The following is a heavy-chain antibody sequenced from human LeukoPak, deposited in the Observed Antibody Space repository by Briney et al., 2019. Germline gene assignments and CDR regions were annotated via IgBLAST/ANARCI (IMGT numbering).Heavy chain of an antibody. CDR2: ISGSGGST. D-gene: IGHD3-10*01. Sequence: GGSLRLSCAASGFTLSSYAMSWVRQAPGKGLEWVSAISGSGGSTYYADSVKGRFTISRDNSKNTLYLQMNSLRAEDTAVYYCAKAHSFDMGFGELFPFDYWGQGTLVTVSS. V-gene: IGHV3-23*01. CDR1: GFTLSSYA. J-gene: IGHJ4*02. CDR3: AKAHSFDMGFGELFPFDY.